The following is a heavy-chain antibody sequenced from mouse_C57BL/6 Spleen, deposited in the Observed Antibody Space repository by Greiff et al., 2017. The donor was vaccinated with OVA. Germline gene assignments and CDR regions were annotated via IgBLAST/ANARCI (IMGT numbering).Heavy chain of an antibody. J-gene: IGHJ2*01. CDR2: IDPSDSET. Sequence: QVQLKQPGAELVRPGYSVKLSCKASGYTFTSYWMHWVKQRPIQGLEWIGNIDPSDSETHYNQKFKDKATLTVDKSSSTAYMQLSSLTSEDSAVYYCARAGGLVPFDYWGQGTTLTVSS. CDR1: GYTFTSYW. V-gene: IGHV1-52*01. CDR3: ARAGGLVPFDY. D-gene: IGHD3-3*01.